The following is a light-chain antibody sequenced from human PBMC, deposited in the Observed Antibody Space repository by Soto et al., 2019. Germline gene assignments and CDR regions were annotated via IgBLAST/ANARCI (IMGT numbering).Light chain of an antibody. J-gene: IGKJ4*01. Sequence: RVMTQSPVTLSVSPGESATLSCRASQSVSSHVAWYQQKAGRAPRLLIYDTSSRVTGVPARFSGSGSETEFTLTISGLQSEDFGVYYCQQYDNWPLTFGGGTTLQIK. V-gene: IGKV3-15*01. CDR1: QSVSSH. CDR3: QQYDNWPLT. CDR2: DTS.